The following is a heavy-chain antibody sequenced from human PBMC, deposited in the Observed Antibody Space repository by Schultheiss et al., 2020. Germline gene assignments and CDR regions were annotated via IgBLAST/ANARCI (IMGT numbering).Heavy chain of an antibody. D-gene: IGHD3-10*01. CDR1: GYTFTDYY. CDR3: ATDPKATMVQGVISGAFDI. Sequence: GESLKISCKASGYTFTDYYIHWVRQAPGQGLEWMGGFDPEDGETNYAQKFQGRVTMTEDTSTDTAYMELSSLRSEDTAVYYCATDPKATMVQGVISGAFDIWGQGTMVTVSS. V-gene: IGHV1-24*01. CDR2: FDPEDGET. J-gene: IGHJ3*02.